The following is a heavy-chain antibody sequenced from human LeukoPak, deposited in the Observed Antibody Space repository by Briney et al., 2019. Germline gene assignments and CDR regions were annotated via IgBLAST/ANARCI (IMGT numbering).Heavy chain of an antibody. V-gene: IGHV4-4*02. CDR3: ASQTRTDYYDSSGQSMDY. J-gene: IGHJ4*02. Sequence: SETLSLTCAVSGGSISSSNWWSWVRPPPGKGLEWIEEIYHSGSTNYNPSLKSRVTISVDKSKNQFSLKLSSVTAADTAVYYCASQTRTDYYDSSGQSMDYWGQGTLVTVSS. D-gene: IGHD3-22*01. CDR2: IYHSGST. CDR1: GGSISSSNW.